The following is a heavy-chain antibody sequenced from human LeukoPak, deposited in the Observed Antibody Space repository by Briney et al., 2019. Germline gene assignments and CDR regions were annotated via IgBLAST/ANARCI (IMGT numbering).Heavy chain of an antibody. Sequence: SVKVSCKASGGTSSSYAISWVRQAPGQGLEWMGGIIPIFGTANYAQKFQGRVTITTDESTSTAYMELSSLRSEDTAVYYCARTNIVGARFDPWGQGTLVTVSS. D-gene: IGHD1-26*01. J-gene: IGHJ5*02. V-gene: IGHV1-69*05. CDR2: IIPIFGTA. CDR3: ARTNIVGARFDP. CDR1: GGTSSSYA.